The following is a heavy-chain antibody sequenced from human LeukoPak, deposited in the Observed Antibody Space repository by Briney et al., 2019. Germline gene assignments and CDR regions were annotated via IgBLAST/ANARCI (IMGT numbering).Heavy chain of an antibody. D-gene: IGHD2-8*01. V-gene: IGHV4-61*01. J-gene: IGHJ4*02. CDR1: GGSVSSGSYY. CDR3: TRVVPNGYSDY. Sequence: SETLSLTCTVSGGSVSSGSYYWSWIRQPPGKGLEWIGYIYYSGSTNYNPSLKSRVTISVDTSKNQFSLKLSSVTAADTAVYYCTRVVPNGYSDYWGQGTLVTASS. CDR2: IYYSGST.